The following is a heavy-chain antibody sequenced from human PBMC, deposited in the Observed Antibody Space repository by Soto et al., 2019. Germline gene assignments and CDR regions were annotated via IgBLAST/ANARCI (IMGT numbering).Heavy chain of an antibody. V-gene: IGHV1-3*01. Sequence: ASVKVSCKASGYTFTSYAMHWVRQAPGQRLEWMGWINAGNGNTKYSQKFQGRVTITRDTSASTAYMELSSLRSEDTAVYYCARAFHVKTLTGEGPFDPWGQGTLVTVSS. D-gene: IGHD7-27*01. CDR1: GYTFTSYA. J-gene: IGHJ5*02. CDR2: INAGNGNT. CDR3: ARAFHVKTLTGEGPFDP.